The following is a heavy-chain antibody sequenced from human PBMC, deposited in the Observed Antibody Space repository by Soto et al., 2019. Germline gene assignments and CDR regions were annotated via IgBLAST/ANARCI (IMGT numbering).Heavy chain of an antibody. D-gene: IGHD3-3*01. V-gene: IGHV4-34*01. CDR2: INHSGST. CDR3: ARRGTYYDFWSGYYTGTVGPIWFDP. Sequence: SETLSLTCAVYGGSFSGYYWSWIRQPPGKGLEWIGEINHSGSTNYNPSLKSRVTISVDTSKNQFSLKLSSVTAADTAVYYCARRGTYYDFWSGYYTGTVGPIWFDPWGQGTLVTVSS. J-gene: IGHJ5*02. CDR1: GGSFSGYY.